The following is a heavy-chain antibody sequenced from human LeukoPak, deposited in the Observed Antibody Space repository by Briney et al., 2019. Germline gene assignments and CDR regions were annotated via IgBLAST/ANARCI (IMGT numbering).Heavy chain of an antibody. CDR2: IKQDGSEK. V-gene: IGHV3-7*01. CDR3: AKISAPDY. Sequence: GGSLRLSCEVSGFTFSNYWMTWVRPAPGKGLEWVANIKQDGSEKNYVGSVRGRFTISRDNAKNSLYLQMNSLRAEDTAVYYCAKISAPDYWGQGTLVTVSS. D-gene: IGHD6-13*01. J-gene: IGHJ4*02. CDR1: GFTFSNYW.